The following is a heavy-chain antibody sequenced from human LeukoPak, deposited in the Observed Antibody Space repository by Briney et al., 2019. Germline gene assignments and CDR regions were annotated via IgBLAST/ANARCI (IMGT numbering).Heavy chain of an antibody. V-gene: IGHV3-33*01. CDR3: AREASDAFDI. J-gene: IGHJ3*02. CDR2: IWYDGSNK. CDR1: GFTFSSYD. Sequence: GGSLRLSCAASGFTFSSYDMHWVRQAPGKGLEWVTLIWYDGSNKNYADSVKGRFTISRDNSKNTLFLQMNSLRAEDTAVYYCAREASDAFDIWGQGTMVTVSS.